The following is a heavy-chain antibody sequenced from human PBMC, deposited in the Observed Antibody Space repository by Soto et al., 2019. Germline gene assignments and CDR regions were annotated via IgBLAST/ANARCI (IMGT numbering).Heavy chain of an antibody. D-gene: IGHD2-15*01. CDR2: INAGNGNT. V-gene: IGHV1-3*01. Sequence: QVQLVQSGAEVKKPGASVKVSCKASGYTFTSYAMQWVRQAPGQRLEWMGWINAGNGNTKYSQKFQGRVTITRDTSASTAYMELSSLRSEDTAVYYCARGPGGPDGPGDYWGQGTLVTFSS. CDR1: GYTFTSYA. J-gene: IGHJ4*02. CDR3: ARGPGGPDGPGDY.